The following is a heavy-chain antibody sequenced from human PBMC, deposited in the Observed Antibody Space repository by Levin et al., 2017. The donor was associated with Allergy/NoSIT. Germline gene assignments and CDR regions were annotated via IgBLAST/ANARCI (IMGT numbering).Heavy chain of an antibody. D-gene: IGHD5-18*01. J-gene: IGHJ5*02. V-gene: IGHV2-5*02. CDR2: IYWDDDK. CDR1: GFSLSTSGVG. CDR3: ARRPNVDTTFDP. Sequence: SGPTLVKPTQTLTLTCTFSGFSLSTSGVGVGWIRQPPGKALEWLALIYWDDDKRYSPSLKSRLTITKDTSKNQVVLTMTNMDPVDTATYYCARRPNVDTTFDPWGQGTLVTVSS.